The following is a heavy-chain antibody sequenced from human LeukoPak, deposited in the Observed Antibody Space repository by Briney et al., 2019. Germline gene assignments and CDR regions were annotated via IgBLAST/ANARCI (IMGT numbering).Heavy chain of an antibody. CDR2: ISGSGGST. V-gene: IGHV3-23*01. CDR1: GFTFSSYA. J-gene: IGHJ4*02. D-gene: IGHD3-9*01. Sequence: GGSLRLSCAASGFTFSSYAMSWVRQAPGRGLEWVSAISGSGGSTYYADSVKGRFTISRDNSKNTLYLQMNSLRAEDTAVYYCAKYDILTGYGIDYWGQGTLVTVSS. CDR3: AKYDILTGYGIDY.